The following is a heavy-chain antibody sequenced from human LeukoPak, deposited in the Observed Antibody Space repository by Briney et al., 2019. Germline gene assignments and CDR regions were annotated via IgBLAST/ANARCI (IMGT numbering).Heavy chain of an antibody. V-gene: IGHV3-23*01. J-gene: IGHJ5*02. D-gene: IGHD3-22*01. CDR1: GFTFSSYA. CDR3: AKDRVYYYDSTWGSRGP. CDR2: ISGSGGST. Sequence: GGSLRLSCAASGFTFSSYAMSWVRQAPGKGLEWVSAISGSGGSTYYADSVKGRFTISRDNSKNTLYLQMNSLRAEDTAVYYCAKDRVYYYDSTWGSRGPWGQGTLVTVSS.